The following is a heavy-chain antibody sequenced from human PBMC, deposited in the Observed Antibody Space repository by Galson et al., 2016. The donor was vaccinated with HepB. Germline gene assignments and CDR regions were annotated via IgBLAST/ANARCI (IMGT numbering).Heavy chain of an antibody. CDR3: ARAERYCSGGSCYSGKYYYYGMDV. CDR2: IYYSGST. D-gene: IGHD2-15*01. Sequence: LTCTVSGGSVSSGSYYWSWIRQPPGKGLEWIGYIYYSGSTNYNPSLKSRVTISLDTSKDQFSLKLSSVTAADTAVYYCARAERYCSGGSCYSGKYYYYGMDVWGQGTTVTVSS. J-gene: IGHJ6*02. V-gene: IGHV4-61*01. CDR1: GGSVSSGSYY.